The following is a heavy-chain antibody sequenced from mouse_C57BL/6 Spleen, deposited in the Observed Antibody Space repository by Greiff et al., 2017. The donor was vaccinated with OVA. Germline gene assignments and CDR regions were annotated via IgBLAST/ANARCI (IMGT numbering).Heavy chain of an antibody. D-gene: IGHD2-4*01. J-gene: IGHJ2*01. V-gene: IGHV1-69*01. CDR2: IDPSDSYT. CDR1: GYTFTSYW. Sequence: VQLQQPGAELVMPGASVKLSCKASGYTFTSYWMHWVKQRPGQGLEWIGEIDPSDSYTNYNQKFKGKSTLTVDKSSSTAYMQLSSLTSEDSAVYYYARSGYYDYYFDDWGQGTTLTVSS. CDR3: ARSGYYDYYFDD.